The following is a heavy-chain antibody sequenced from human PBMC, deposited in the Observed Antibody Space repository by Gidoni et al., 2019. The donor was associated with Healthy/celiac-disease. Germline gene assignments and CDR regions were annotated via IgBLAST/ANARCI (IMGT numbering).Heavy chain of an antibody. CDR3: ARDGKPDTDDFWSGYYDWRRRNWFDP. Sequence: QVQLVQSGAEVKKPGASVQVSCKASGYTFTSSYMPWVRQAPGQGLEWMGIINPSGGSTRYAQKFQGRVTMTRDTSTSTVYMELSSLRSEDTAVYYCARDGKPDTDDFWSGYYDWRRRNWFDPWGQGTLVTVSS. J-gene: IGHJ5*02. CDR2: INPSGGST. D-gene: IGHD3-3*01. V-gene: IGHV1-46*01. CDR1: GYTFTSSY.